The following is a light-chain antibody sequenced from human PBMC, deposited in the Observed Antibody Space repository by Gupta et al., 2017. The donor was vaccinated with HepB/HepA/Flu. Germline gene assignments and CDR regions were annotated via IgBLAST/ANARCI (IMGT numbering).Light chain of an antibody. CDR2: LVS. Sequence: DIVMTQAPISLLGTPGEPGSIPCWSSQSRLESNRHKYLAWYLQKPGQSPQLVIYLVSNRVSGVPDRFSGSGSGTDFTLKISRVEAEDVGAYYCRHYVPTPYTFGQGTKMQI. CDR1: QSRLESNRHKY. CDR3: RHYVPTPYT. V-gene: IGKV2-28*01. J-gene: IGKJ2*01.